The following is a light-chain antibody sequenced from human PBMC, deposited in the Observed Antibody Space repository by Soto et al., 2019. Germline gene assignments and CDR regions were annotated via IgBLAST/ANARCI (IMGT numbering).Light chain of an antibody. CDR3: QQYNSYPIT. J-gene: IGKJ5*01. V-gene: IGKV1-5*03. Sequence: DTQMTQFPSTLSASLGDRVTITCRASQSISSWLAWYQQKPGKVPNLLMYKASSLESGVPSRFSGSGSGTEFTLTINNLQPDDFGTYYCQQYNSYPITFGQGTRLEI. CDR1: QSISSW. CDR2: KAS.